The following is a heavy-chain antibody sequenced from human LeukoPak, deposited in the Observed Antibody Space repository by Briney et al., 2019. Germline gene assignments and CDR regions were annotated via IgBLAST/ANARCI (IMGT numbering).Heavy chain of an antibody. V-gene: IGHV3-11*04. CDR2: ISSSGSTI. D-gene: IGHD3-22*01. CDR3: ARDYYDSSGDYFDY. CDR1: GFTFSDYY. J-gene: IGHJ4*02. Sequence: AGGSLRLSCAASGFTFSDYYMSRIRQAPGKGLEWVSYISSSGSTIYYADSVKGRFTISRDNAKNSLYLQMNSLRAEDTAVYYCARDYYDSSGDYFDYWGQGTLVTVSS.